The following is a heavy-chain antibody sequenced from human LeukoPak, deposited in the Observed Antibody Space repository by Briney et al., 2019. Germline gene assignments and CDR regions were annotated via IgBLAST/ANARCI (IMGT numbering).Heavy chain of an antibody. D-gene: IGHD6-19*01. CDR1: GFTFSSYG. CDR3: ARGEVAGSRGFAYYGMDV. CDR2: IWYDGSNK. V-gene: IGHV3-33*01. J-gene: IGHJ6*02. Sequence: GGSLRLSCAASGFTFSSYGMHWVRQAPGKGLEWVAVIWYDGSNKYYADSVKGRFTISRDNSKNTLYLQMNSLRAEDTAVYYCARGEVAGSRGFAYYGMDVWGQGTTVTVSS.